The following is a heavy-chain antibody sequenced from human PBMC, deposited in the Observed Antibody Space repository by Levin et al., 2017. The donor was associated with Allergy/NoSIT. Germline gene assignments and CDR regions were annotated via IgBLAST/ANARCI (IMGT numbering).Heavy chain of an antibody. Sequence: GGSLRLSCAASGFTFNNYAMNWVRQTAGKGLEWVSGITGDAEDTHYADSVKGRFTISRDNSKNTVYLQMNSLRAEETAIYYCAKGITIFGVGRLDCWGQGTLVTVSS. CDR3: AKGITIFGVGRLDC. D-gene: IGHD3-3*01. V-gene: IGHV3-23*01. J-gene: IGHJ4*02. CDR1: GFTFNNYA. CDR2: ITGDAEDT.